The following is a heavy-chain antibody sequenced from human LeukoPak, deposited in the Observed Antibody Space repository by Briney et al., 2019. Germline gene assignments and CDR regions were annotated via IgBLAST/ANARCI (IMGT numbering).Heavy chain of an antibody. D-gene: IGHD2-2*01. CDR1: GYTFTGYY. CDR2: INPNSGGT. CDR3: AREKNSPAAYYMDV. Sequence: ASVKVSCKASGYTFTGYYMHWMRQAPEQGLEWMGWINPNSGGTKYAQKFQGRVTMTRDTSISTAYMELSRLGSDDTAVYYCAREKNSPAAYYMDVWGKGTTVTVSS. V-gene: IGHV1-2*02. J-gene: IGHJ6*03.